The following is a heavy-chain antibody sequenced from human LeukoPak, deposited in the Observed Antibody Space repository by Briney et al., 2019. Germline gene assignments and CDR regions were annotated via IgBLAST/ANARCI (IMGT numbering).Heavy chain of an antibody. D-gene: IGHD3-3*01. Sequence: PSQSLSLTSTVAGGSISSNYWSWVRQPPGKGMEWIGYILNSGSTNYNPALKSRVTISVDTSKNQFSLKLSSVTAADTAVYYCARYYDFWSGSNADGAFDIWGQGTMVTVSS. CDR2: ILNSGST. CDR1: GGSISSNY. J-gene: IGHJ3*02. V-gene: IGHV4-59*01. CDR3: ARYYDFWSGSNADGAFDI.